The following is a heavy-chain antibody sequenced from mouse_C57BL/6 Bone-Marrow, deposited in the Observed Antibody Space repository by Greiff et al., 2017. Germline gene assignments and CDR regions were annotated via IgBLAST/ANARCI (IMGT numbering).Heavy chain of an antibody. J-gene: IGHJ4*01. CDR2: IHPNSGST. V-gene: IGHV1-64*01. D-gene: IGHD2-4*01. CDR1: GYTFTSYW. Sequence: VQLQQPGAELVKPGASVKLSCKASGYTFTSYWMHWVKQRPGQGLEWIGMIHPNSGSTNYNEKFKSKATLTVDKSSSTAYMQLSSLTSEDSAVCYCAREGNYDYDDAMDYWGQGTSVTVSS. CDR3: AREGNYDYDDAMDY.